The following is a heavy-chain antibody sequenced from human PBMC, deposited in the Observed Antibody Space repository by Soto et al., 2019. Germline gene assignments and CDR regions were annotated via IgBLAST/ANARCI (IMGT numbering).Heavy chain of an antibody. CDR2: IYTSGST. D-gene: IGHD1-26*01. CDR1: GGSISSYY. Sequence: QVQLQESGPGLVKPSETLSLTCTVSGGSISSYYWSWIRQPAGKGLEWIGRIYTSGSTNYNPSLKSRVTMSVDTSKNQFSLKLSSVPAADTAVYYCARDREWELDLNWFDPWGQGTLVTVSS. J-gene: IGHJ5*02. V-gene: IGHV4-4*07. CDR3: ARDREWELDLNWFDP.